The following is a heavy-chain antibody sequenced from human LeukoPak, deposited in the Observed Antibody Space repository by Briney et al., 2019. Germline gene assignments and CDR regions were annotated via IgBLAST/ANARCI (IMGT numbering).Heavy chain of an antibody. CDR3: AKDKRGGEQLVFGFDY. CDR2: ISWNSGSI. Sequence: GGSLRLSCAASGFTFDDYAMHWVRQAPGKGLEWVSGISWNSGSIGYADSAKGRFTISRDNAKNSLYLQMNSLRAEDTALYYCAKDKRGGEQLVFGFDYWGQGTLVTVSS. CDR1: GFTFDDYA. V-gene: IGHV3-9*01. J-gene: IGHJ4*02. D-gene: IGHD6-13*01.